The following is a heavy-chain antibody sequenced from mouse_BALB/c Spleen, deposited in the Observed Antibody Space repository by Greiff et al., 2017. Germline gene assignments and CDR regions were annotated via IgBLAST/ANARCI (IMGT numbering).Heavy chain of an antibody. V-gene: IGHV2-9*02. CDR2: IWAGGST. J-gene: IGHJ3*01. CDR1: GFSLTSYG. D-gene: IGHD4-1*01. CDR3: ARDFGLGRFAY. Sequence: VMLVESGPGLVAPSQSLSITCTVSGFSLTSYGVHWVRQPPGKGLEWLGVIWAGGSTNYNSALMSRLSISKDNSKSQVFLKMNSLQTDDTAMYYCARDFGLGRFAYWGQGTLVTVSA.